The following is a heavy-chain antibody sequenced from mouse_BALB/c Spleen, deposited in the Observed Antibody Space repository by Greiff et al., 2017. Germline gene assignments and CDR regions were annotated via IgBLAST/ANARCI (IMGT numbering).Heavy chain of an antibody. CDR2: IYPGDGDT. CDR3: AREGSTMIKGGFAY. V-gene: IGHV1-80*01. D-gene: IGHD2-4*01. Sequence: VQVVESGAELVRPGSSVKISCKASGYAFSSYWMNWVKQRPGQGLEWIGQIYPGDGDTNYNGKFKGKATLTADKSSSTAYMQLSSLTSEDSAVYFCAREGSTMIKGGFAYWGQGTLVTVSA. CDR1: GYAFSSYW. J-gene: IGHJ3*01.